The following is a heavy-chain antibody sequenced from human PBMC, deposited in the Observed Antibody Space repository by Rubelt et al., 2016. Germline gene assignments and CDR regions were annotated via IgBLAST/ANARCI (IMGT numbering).Heavy chain of an antibody. J-gene: IGHJ4*02. CDR2: VNDSGTT. D-gene: IGHD2-8*02. Sequence: QVQLRQWGAGLLKPSETLSLACAVYGESFSGYYWTWIRQTPGKGLERIGEVNDSGTTNYNASLKSRVRITVDTYKNQFSLKLTSVTAADTAVYYCARRFCSNTGCFTVDYWGPGNLVTVS. V-gene: IGHV4-34*01. CDR1: GESFSGYY. CDR3: ARRFCSNTGCFTVDY.